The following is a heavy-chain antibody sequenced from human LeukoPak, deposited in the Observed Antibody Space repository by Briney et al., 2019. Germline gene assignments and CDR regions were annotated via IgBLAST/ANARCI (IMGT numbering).Heavy chain of an antibody. CDR2: FDGNGPNT. D-gene: IGHD3-16*01. V-gene: IGHV3-23*01. CDR3: AKDYVWEGAPYYYYGMDV. Sequence: GGSLRLSCAASGFTFSSFAMTWVRQAPGKGLEWVSGFDGNGPNTYYADSVKGRFTISRDNSKNTLYLQMNSLRAEDTAVYYCAKDYVWEGAPYYYYGMDVWGQGTTVTVSS. CDR1: GFTFSSFA. J-gene: IGHJ6*02.